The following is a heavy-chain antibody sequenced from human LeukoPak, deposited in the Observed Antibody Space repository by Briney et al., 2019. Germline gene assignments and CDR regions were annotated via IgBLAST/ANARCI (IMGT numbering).Heavy chain of an antibody. CDR3: AKNYYGSGSYYKPFDY. CDR1: GFTFSNYW. V-gene: IGHV3-74*01. D-gene: IGHD3-10*01. J-gene: IGHJ4*02. Sequence: PGGSLRLSCAASGFTFSNYWMHWVRQAPGKGLVWVSRINPDGSTTNYADSVMGRFTISRDSAKNTLYLQMNSLRAEDTAVYYCAKNYYGSGSYYKPFDYWGQGTLVTVSS. CDR2: INPDGSTT.